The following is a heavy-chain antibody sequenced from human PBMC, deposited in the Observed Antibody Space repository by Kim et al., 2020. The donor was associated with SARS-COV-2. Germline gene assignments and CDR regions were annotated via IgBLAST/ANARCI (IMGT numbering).Heavy chain of an antibody. D-gene: IGHD1-26*01. V-gene: IGHV3-23*01. J-gene: IGHJ3*02. CDR3: AKDQIEAEWELSRPEAFDI. Sequence: GRFTISRDNSKNTLYLQMNSLRAEDTAVYYCAKDQIEAEWELSRPEAFDIWGQGTMVTVSS.